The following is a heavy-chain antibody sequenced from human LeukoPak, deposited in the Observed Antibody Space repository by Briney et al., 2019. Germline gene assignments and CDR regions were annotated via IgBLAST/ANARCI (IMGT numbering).Heavy chain of an antibody. CDR3: ASLGDTMVVAVDY. CDR1: GFTFSSYW. J-gene: IGHJ4*02. D-gene: IGHD3-22*01. CDR2: INTDGSTT. V-gene: IGHV3-74*01. Sequence: PGGSLRPSCAASGFTFSSYWMHWVRQAPGKGLVWVSRINTDGSTTNYADSVKGRFTISRDNAKNTLYLQMNSLRAEDTAVYYCASLGDTMVVAVDYWGQGTLVTVSS.